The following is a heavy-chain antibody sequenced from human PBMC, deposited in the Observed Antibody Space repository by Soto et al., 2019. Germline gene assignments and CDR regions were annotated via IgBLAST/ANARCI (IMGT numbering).Heavy chain of an antibody. Sequence: EVQLVESGGDSVKPGGSLRLSCAASGFTFTYVWMTWVRQAPGKGLEWVGRIKRKSDGETTDYAAPVKGRFTISRDDSKNTLYLEMNSLKTDATAVYYCAADRYCSSNTCPGAFDMWGQGTMVRVSA. CDR2: IKRKSDGETT. CDR1: GFTFTYVW. CDR3: AADRYCSSNTCPGAFDM. V-gene: IGHV3-15*01. J-gene: IGHJ3*02. D-gene: IGHD2-2*01.